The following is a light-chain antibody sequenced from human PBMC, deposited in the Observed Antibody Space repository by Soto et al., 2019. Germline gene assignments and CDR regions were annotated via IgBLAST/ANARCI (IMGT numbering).Light chain of an antibody. J-gene: IGKJ2*01. CDR2: GAS. Sequence: EIVMTQSPATLSVSPGERVTLSCRASQSVSSNLAWYQQRPGQAPRLLIHGASTRATGIPARFSGSGSGTEFTLTISSLQSEDFAVYHCQQCNNWPYTFGQGTKLEIK. V-gene: IGKV3-15*01. CDR1: QSVSSN. CDR3: QQCNNWPYT.